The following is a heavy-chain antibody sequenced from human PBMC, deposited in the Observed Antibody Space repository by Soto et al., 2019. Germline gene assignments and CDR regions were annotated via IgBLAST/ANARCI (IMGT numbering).Heavy chain of an antibody. D-gene: IGHD2-21*02. CDR2: ISGSGGST. V-gene: IGHV3-23*01. J-gene: IGHJ4*02. Sequence: GGSVRLSCAASEFTFSSYAMSWVRQAPGKGLEWVSAISGSGGSTYYADSVKGRFTISRDNSKNTLYLQMNSLRAEDTAVYYCAKLFPYCGGDCYQTFDYWGQGTLVTVSS. CDR3: AKLFPYCGGDCYQTFDY. CDR1: EFTFSSYA.